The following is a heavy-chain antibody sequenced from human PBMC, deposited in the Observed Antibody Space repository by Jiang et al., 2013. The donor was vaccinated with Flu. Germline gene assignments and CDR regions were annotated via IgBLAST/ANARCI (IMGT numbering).Heavy chain of an antibody. CDR2: INHSGST. V-gene: IGHV4-34*01. CDR3: ARVNSSSWYGDDDYFDY. J-gene: IGHJ4*02. CDR1: GGSFSGYY. Sequence: TCAVYGGSFSGYYWSWIRQPPGKGLEWIGEINHSGSTNYNPSLKSRVTISVDTSKNQFSLKLSSVTAADTAVYYCARVNSSSWYGDDDYFDYWGQGTLVTVSS. D-gene: IGHD6-13*01.